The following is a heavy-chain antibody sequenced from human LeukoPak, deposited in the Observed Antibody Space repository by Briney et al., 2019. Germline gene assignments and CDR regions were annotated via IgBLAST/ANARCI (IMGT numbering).Heavy chain of an antibody. Sequence: KPSETLSLTCTVSGASISGHYLTWLRQPPGKGLEWIGYISHIGSTNYNPSLKSRVTISVDTSKNQFSLKLTSVTAADTAVYYCARDRISINALDMWGQGTMVTVPS. J-gene: IGHJ3*02. CDR3: ARDRISINALDM. V-gene: IGHV4-59*11. D-gene: IGHD1-14*01. CDR2: ISHIGST. CDR1: GASISGHY.